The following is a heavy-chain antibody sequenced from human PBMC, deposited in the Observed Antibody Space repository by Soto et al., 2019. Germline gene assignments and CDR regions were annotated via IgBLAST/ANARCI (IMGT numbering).Heavy chain of an antibody. J-gene: IGHJ4*02. CDR3: TTGQRPIRFLEWLSRYYFDY. V-gene: IGHV1-24*01. CDR1: GYTLTELS. CDR2: FDPEDGET. Sequence: ASVKVSCKVSGYTLTELSLHWVRQAPGKGLEWMGGFDPEDGETIYAQKFQGRVTMTEDTSTDTAYMELSSLRSEDTAVYYCTTGQRPIRFLEWLSRYYFDYWGQGSLVTVSS. D-gene: IGHD3-3*01.